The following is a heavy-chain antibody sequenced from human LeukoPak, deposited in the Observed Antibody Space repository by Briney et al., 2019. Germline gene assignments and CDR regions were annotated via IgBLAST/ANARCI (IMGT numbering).Heavy chain of an antibody. V-gene: IGHV3-23*01. Sequence: PGGSLRLSCAASGFTFRNHGMHWVRQAPGKGLEWVSGISGSGGNTYYADSVKGRFTISRDTSKNTLYLQMNSLRAEDTAVYYCARVRDDYNSGDFDYWGQGTLVTVSS. D-gene: IGHD5-24*01. CDR2: ISGSGGNT. J-gene: IGHJ4*02. CDR3: ARVRDDYNSGDFDY. CDR1: GFTFRNHG.